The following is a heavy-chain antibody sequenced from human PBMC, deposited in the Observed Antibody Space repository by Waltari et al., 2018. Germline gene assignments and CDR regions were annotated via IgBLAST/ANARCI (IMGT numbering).Heavy chain of an antibody. Sequence: EVQLVPSGAAVKKPGEPLKISCRGSGYSFPSYWIGWVRQMPGKGLDWMGIIYPADSDARYSPSFQGQVTISADKSISTAYLQWSSLKASDTAMYYCARQRAVSGYWYFDLWGRGTLVTVSS. J-gene: IGHJ2*01. CDR1: GYSFPSYW. CDR3: ARQRAVSGYWYFDL. CDR2: IYPADSDA. V-gene: IGHV5-51*03. D-gene: IGHD6-19*01.